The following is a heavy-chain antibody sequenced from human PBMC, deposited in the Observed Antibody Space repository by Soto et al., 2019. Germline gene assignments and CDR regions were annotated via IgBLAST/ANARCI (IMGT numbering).Heavy chain of an antibody. J-gene: IGHJ5*01. V-gene: IGHV3-20*04. CDR1: GFSLDEYG. Sequence: EVQLVESGGGVVRPGGSLRLACVVSGFSLDEYGMSWVRQAPGKGPEWVSGMHRNGNSTGYADSVKGRFTISRDDAKNSRYLKMNRLRAEDTAFYYCARDHRWGYEYGDYGDSWGHGTLVTVSS. D-gene: IGHD4-17*01. CDR2: MHRNGNST. CDR3: ARDHRWGYEYGDYGDS.